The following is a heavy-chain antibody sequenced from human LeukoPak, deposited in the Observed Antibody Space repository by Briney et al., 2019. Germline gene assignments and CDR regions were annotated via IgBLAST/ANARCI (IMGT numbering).Heavy chain of an antibody. D-gene: IGHD6-6*01. J-gene: IGHJ6*03. CDR3: ARGNSSSSGYYYYYMDV. Sequence: PSETLSLTCTISGGSISGFFWSWIRQPPGKELEWIGYFYCSGNTNYNPSLMRRVSMSVDTSKNQFSLKLSSVTAADTAVYYCARGNSSSSGYYYYYMDVWGKGTTVTVSS. V-gene: IGHV4-59*01. CDR2: FYCSGNT. CDR1: GGSISGFF.